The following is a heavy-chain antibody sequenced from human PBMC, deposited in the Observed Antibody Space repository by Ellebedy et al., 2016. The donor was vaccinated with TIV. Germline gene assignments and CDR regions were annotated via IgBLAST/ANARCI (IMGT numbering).Heavy chain of an antibody. CDR2: ISYDGSNK. D-gene: IGHD5-18*01. V-gene: IGHV3-30-3*01. Sequence: GGSLRLXCAASGFTFSSYAMHWVRQAPGKGLEWVAVISYDGSNKYYADSVKGRFTISRDNSKNTLYLQMNSLRAEDTAVYYCARDRRSSYGPPSYYYYGMDVWGQGTTVTVSS. CDR1: GFTFSSYA. CDR3: ARDRRSSYGPPSYYYYGMDV. J-gene: IGHJ6*02.